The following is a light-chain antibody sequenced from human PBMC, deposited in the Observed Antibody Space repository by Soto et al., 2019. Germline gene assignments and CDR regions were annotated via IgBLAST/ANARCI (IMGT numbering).Light chain of an antibody. Sequence: EIVMMQSPPTLSVSPGERATLCCRASQSVSSNLAWYQQKPGQAPRLLIYGASTRATGIPARFIGSGSGTEFTLTISSLQSEDFAVYCCQHYYNWPPWTFGQGTKVDIK. CDR1: QSVSSN. J-gene: IGKJ1*01. CDR3: QHYYNWPPWT. V-gene: IGKV3-15*01. CDR2: GAS.